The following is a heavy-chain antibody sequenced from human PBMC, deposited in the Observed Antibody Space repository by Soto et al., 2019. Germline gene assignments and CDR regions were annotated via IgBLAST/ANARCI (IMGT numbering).Heavy chain of an antibody. CDR3: ARGVDYRFDP. D-gene: IGHD3-10*01. Sequence: QVQLVESGGGVVQPGRSLRLSCAASGFTFSSYGMHWVRQAPGKGLGWVAVIWYDGSNKYYADSVKGRFTISRDNSKNTLYLQMNSLRAEDTAVYYCARGVDYRFDPWGQGTLVTVSS. V-gene: IGHV3-33*01. J-gene: IGHJ5*02. CDR2: IWYDGSNK. CDR1: GFTFSSYG.